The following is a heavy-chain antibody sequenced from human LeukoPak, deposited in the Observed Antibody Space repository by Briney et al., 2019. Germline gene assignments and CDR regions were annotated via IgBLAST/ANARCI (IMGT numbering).Heavy chain of an antibody. J-gene: IGHJ6*02. CDR1: GGFFSGYY. CDR2: INHSGST. Sequence: ASETLSLTCAVYGGFFSGYYWSWIRQPPGKGLEWIGEINHSGSTNYNPFLKSRVTISVDTSKNQFSLKLSSVTAADTAVYYCARGEPYYDILTGYYNHYNYGMDVWGQGTTVTVSS. V-gene: IGHV4-34*01. CDR3: ARGEPYYDILTGYYNHYNYGMDV. D-gene: IGHD3-9*01.